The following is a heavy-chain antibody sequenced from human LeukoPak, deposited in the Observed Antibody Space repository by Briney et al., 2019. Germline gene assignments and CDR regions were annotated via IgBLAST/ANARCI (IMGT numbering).Heavy chain of an antibody. Sequence: GGSLRLSCATSGFTFRSHAMHWVRQSPGKGLEWVAQIWYDGSNKYYADSVKGRFSVSRDNSKNTLYLQMNSLRVEDTAVYYCAREVFYYDSSGYYYGPGNWDYWGQGTLVTVSS. D-gene: IGHD3-22*01. CDR2: IWYDGSNK. CDR1: GFTFRSHA. V-gene: IGHV3-33*01. CDR3: AREVFYYDSSGYYYGPGNWDY. J-gene: IGHJ4*02.